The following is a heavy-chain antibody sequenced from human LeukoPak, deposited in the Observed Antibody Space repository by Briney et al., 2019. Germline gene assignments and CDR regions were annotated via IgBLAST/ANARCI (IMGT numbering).Heavy chain of an antibody. Sequence: PAQSLRLSCAASAFTFRNYWMSWVRPAQGKGLEWVATINQDGSEKYHMDSVKGRFTISRDNAENSLFLQLNSLRAEDTAVYYCARDVFCGGDCYSPKSNWGQGTLVTVSS. J-gene: IGHJ4*02. CDR3: ARDVFCGGDCYSPKSN. D-gene: IGHD2-21*02. CDR1: AFTFRNYW. V-gene: IGHV3-7*01. CDR2: INQDGSEK.